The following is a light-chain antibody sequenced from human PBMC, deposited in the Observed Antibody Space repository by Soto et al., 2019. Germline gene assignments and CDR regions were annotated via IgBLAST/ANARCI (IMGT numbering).Light chain of an antibody. CDR1: SSDVGGFNY. Sequence: QSVLTQPASVSGSLGQSITISCTGTSSDVGGFNYVSWYQQHPGKAPKLMIYEVSNRPSGVSNRFSGSKSGNTASLTISGLQAEDEADYYCSSYTSSSTDVFGSGTKLTVL. J-gene: IGLJ1*01. CDR2: EVS. V-gene: IGLV2-14*01. CDR3: SSYTSSSTDV.